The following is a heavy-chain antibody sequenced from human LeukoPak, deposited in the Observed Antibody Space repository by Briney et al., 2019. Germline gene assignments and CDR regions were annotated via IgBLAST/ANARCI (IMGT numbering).Heavy chain of an antibody. D-gene: IGHD1-26*01. CDR2: ISYSSTSV. J-gene: IGHJ6*02. CDR1: GFNFNTYS. V-gene: IGHV3-21*06. CDR3: ARSLIPPTYSGNYIFQYYGMDV. Sequence: PGGSLRLSCAVSGFNFNTYSMNWVRQAPGKGLEWVSSISYSSTSVFYADSVEGRFTISRDDAKNSLYLQVNSLRAEDTAVYYCARSLIPPTYSGNYIFQYYGMDVWGQGTTVTVSS.